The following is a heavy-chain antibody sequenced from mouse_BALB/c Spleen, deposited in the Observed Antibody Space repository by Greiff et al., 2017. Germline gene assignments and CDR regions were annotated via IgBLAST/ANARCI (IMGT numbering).Heavy chain of an antibody. V-gene: IGHV2-2*02. CDR1: GFSLTSYG. D-gene: IGHD3-3*01. J-gene: IGHJ3*01. Sequence: VQLVESGPGLVQPSQSLSITCTVSGFSLTSYGVHWVRQSPGKGLEWLGVMWSGGSTDYNAAFISRLSISMDNSKSQVFFKMNSLQATDTAICYWAREGRDLAGFAYWGQGTLVTVSA. CDR2: MWSGGST. CDR3: AREGRDLAGFAY.